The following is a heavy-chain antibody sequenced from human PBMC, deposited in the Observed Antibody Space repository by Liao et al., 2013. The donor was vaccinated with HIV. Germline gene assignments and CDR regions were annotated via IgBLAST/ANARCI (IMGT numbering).Heavy chain of an antibody. Sequence: QVQLQQWGAGLLKPSETLSLTCAVYGGSFSGYYWSWIRQPPGKGLEWIGEINHSGSTNYNPSLKSRVTISVDTSKNQFSLKLSSVTAADTAVYYCARDTIGLGADDAFDIWGQGTMVTVSS. CDR2: INHSGST. D-gene: IGHD1-26*01. CDR1: GGSFSGYY. J-gene: IGHJ3*02. V-gene: IGHV4-34*01. CDR3: ARDTIGLGADDAFDI.